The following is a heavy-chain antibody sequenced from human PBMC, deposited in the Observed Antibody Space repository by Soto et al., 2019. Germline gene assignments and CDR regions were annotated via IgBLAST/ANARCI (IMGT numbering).Heavy chain of an antibody. CDR3: ARGKGRGDRWGYYFDY. V-gene: IGHV1-69*06. CDR2: IIPIFGTA. CDR1: GGTFSSYA. D-gene: IGHD7-27*01. J-gene: IGHJ4*02. Sequence: GASVKVSCKASGGTFSSYAISWVRQAPGQGLEWMGGIIPIFGTANYAQKFQGRVTITADKSTSTAYMELSSLRSEDTAVYYCARGKGRGDRWGYYFDYWGQGTLVTVSS.